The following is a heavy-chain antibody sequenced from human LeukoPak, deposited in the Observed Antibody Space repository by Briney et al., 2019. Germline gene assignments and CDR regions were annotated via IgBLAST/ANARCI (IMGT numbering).Heavy chain of an antibody. Sequence: ASVKVSCKASGYTFTGYYMHWVRQAPGQGLEWMGWINPNSGGTNYAQKFQGRVTMTRDTSISTAYMELSRLRSVDTAVYYCARSPHILTGENFDYWGQGTLVTVSS. CDR1: GYTFTGYY. CDR2: INPNSGGT. CDR3: ARSPHILTGENFDY. V-gene: IGHV1-2*02. D-gene: IGHD3-9*01. J-gene: IGHJ4*02.